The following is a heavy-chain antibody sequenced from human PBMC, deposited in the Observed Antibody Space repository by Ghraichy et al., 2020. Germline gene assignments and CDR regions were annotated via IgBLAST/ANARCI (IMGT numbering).Heavy chain of an antibody. Sequence: ASVKVSCKASGYTFSNYDINWVRQAPGQGLEYMGWMNPKSGNTGFVQKFQGRVTISTDTSAETAYMEMNSLTSEDTAVYYCARAIRNELWSDYRGQGTLVTVSS. J-gene: IGHJ4*02. V-gene: IGHV1-8*01. CDR3: ARAIRNELWSDY. D-gene: IGHD7-27*01. CDR2: MNPKSGNT. CDR1: GYTFSNYD.